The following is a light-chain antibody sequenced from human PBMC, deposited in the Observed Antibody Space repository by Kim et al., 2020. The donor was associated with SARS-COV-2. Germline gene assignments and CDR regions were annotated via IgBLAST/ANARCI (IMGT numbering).Light chain of an antibody. CDR3: NSRDSSTNHLV. Sequence: LGQTVRITCQGDSLRNYYASWYQQKPGQAPVIVIYGKNNRPSGIPDRFSGSTSGNTASLTITGAQAEDAADYYCNSRDSSTNHLVFGGGTQLTVL. CDR2: GKN. J-gene: IGLJ2*01. CDR1: SLRNYY. V-gene: IGLV3-19*01.